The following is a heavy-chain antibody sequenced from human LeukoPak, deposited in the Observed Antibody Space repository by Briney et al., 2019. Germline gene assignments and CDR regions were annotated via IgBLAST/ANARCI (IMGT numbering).Heavy chain of an antibody. J-gene: IGHJ4*02. V-gene: IGHV3-23*01. Sequence: QPGGSLRLSCAASGFTFSSYGMSWVRQAPGKGLEWVSAISGSGGSTYYADSVKGRFTISRDNSKNTLYLQMNSLRAEDTAIFYCAKDQIPKNIASAAAYWGQGTLVTVSS. CDR2: ISGSGGST. CDR1: GFTFSSYG. D-gene: IGHD6-13*01. CDR3: AKDQIPKNIASAAAY.